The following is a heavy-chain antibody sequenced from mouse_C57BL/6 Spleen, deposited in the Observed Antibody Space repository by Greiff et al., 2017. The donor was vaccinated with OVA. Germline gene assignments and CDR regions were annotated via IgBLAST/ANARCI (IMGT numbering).Heavy chain of an antibody. CDR2: IDPSDSET. V-gene: IGHV1-52*01. D-gene: IGHD2-5*01. CDR3: AREAYYSNYVDY. J-gene: IGHJ2*01. Sequence: VQLQQPGAELVRPGSSVKLSCKASGYTFTSYWMHWVKQRPIQGLEWIGNIDPSDSETHYNQKFKDKATLTVDKSSSTAYMQLSSLTSEYSAVYYCAREAYYSNYVDYWGQGTTLTVSS. CDR1: GYTFTSYW.